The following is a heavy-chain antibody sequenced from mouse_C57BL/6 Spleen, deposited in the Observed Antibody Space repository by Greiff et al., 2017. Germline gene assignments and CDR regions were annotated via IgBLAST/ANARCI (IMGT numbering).Heavy chain of an antibody. J-gene: IGHJ4*01. Sequence: EVMLVESGGGLAKPGGSLKLSCAASGFTFSDYGLHWVRQAPEKGLEWVAYISSGSSTIYYADTVKGRFTISRDNAKNTLFLQMTSLRSEDTAMYYCARRGTVVDYYAMDYWGQGTSVTVSS. D-gene: IGHD1-1*01. CDR1: GFTFSDYG. V-gene: IGHV5-17*01. CDR2: ISSGSSTI. CDR3: ARRGTVVDYYAMDY.